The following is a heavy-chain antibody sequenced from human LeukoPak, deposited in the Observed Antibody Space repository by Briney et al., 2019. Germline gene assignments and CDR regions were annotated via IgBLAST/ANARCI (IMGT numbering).Heavy chain of an antibody. D-gene: IGHD6-13*01. CDR2: IYPGDSDT. Sequence: GESLKISCKGSGYSFTSYWIGWVRQMPGKGLEWMGIIYPGDSDTRYSPSFQGQVTISADKSISTAYLQWSSLKASDTAMYYCARHNSWSYQYYYYYMDVWGKGTTVTVSS. J-gene: IGHJ6*03. CDR1: GYSFTSYW. V-gene: IGHV5-51*01. CDR3: ARHNSWSYQYYYYYMDV.